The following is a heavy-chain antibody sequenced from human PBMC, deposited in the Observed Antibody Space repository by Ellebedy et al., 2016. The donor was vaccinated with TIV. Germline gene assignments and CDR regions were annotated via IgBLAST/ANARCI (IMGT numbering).Heavy chain of an antibody. V-gene: IGHV4-59*08. CDR2: IYYSGYT. J-gene: IGHJ4*02. D-gene: IGHD4/OR15-4a*01. Sequence: MPSETLSLTCTVSGDSISGYYWSWIRQPPGKRLEWIASIYYSGYTNHNPSLKSRVTVSLDTSKNQFSLKLGSVTAADTAVYYCARHGTGYEYGGFDYWGQGTLVAVSS. CDR3: ARHGTGYEYGGFDY. CDR1: GDSISGYY.